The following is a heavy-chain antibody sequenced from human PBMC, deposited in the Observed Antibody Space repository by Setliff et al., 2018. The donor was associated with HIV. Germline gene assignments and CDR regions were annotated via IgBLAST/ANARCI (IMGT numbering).Heavy chain of an antibody. V-gene: IGHV3-49*04. CDR1: GFTFSSFA. J-gene: IGHJ4*02. D-gene: IGHD3-22*01. Sequence: GGSLRLSCAASGFTFSSFAVSWVRQAPGKGLEWVGFIRKTVYGATTEYAASVKGRFTISRDDSKSIAYLQMDSLKSEDTAVYYCARNDSPDDCWGQGTLVTVSS. CDR2: IRKTVYGATT. CDR3: ARNDSPDDC.